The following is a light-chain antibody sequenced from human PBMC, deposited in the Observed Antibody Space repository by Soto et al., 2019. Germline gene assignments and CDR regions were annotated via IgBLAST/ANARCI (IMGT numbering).Light chain of an antibody. J-gene: IGKJ1*01. CDR3: QQYETFSGT. CDR1: QSVSGW. Sequence: DIQMTQSPSTLSASVGDTATVTCRASQSVSGWLAWYQQKPGEAPKLLIYDASALPGGVPSRFSGSGSGTKFTLTIASLQPDVFANYCCQQYETFSGTFGPGTKVEI. V-gene: IGKV1-5*01. CDR2: DAS.